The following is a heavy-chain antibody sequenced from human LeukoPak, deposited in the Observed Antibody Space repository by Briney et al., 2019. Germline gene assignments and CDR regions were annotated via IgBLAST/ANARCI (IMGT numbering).Heavy chain of an antibody. Sequence: TSETLSLTCSVSGGSISSGSYSWSWIRQPAGKGLEWIGRIYTSGSTNYNPSLKSRVTISVDTAKNQFSLKLSSVTAADTAVYYCARPEGRNDAFDIWGQGTMVTVSS. J-gene: IGHJ3*02. CDR1: GGSISSGSYS. CDR3: ARPEGRNDAFDI. CDR2: IYTSGST. V-gene: IGHV4-61*02.